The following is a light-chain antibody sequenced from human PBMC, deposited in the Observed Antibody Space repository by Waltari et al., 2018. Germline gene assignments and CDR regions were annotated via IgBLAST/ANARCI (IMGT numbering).Light chain of an antibody. J-gene: IGKJ4*01. CDR3: QQRSIWPPLT. CDR2: DAS. CDR1: QRVSSY. Sequence: EIVLTQSPATLSLSPGERATLPCRASQRVSSYLAWYQQKPGQAPRLLIYDASNTASGIPARFSGSGSVTDFTLTISSLEPEDFAVYYCQQRSIWPPLTFGGGTKVEIK. V-gene: IGKV3-11*01.